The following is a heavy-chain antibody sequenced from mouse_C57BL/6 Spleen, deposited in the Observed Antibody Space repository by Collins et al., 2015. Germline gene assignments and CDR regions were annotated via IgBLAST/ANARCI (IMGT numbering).Heavy chain of an antibody. Sequence: SGGGLVQPGGSLKLSCAASGFTFSDYYMYWVRQTPEKRLEWVAYISNGGGSTYYPDTVKGRFTISRDNAKNTLYLQMSRLKSEDTAMYYCASPALITTVVAPPWFAYWGQGTLVTVSA. D-gene: IGHD1-1*01. CDR2: ISNGGGST. V-gene: IGHV5-12*01. J-gene: IGHJ3*01. CDR1: GFTFSDYY. CDR3: ASPALITTVVAPPWFAY.